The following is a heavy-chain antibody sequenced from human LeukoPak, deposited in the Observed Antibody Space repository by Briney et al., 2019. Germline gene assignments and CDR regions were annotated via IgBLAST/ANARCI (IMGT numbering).Heavy chain of an antibody. CDR3: ARNLVVREVISDYYYYYMDV. Sequence: GASVKVSCKASGGTFSSYAISWVRQAPGQGLEWMGGIIPIFGTANYAQKFQGRVTITADKSTSTAYMELSSLRSEDTAVYYCARNLVVREVISDYYYYYMDVWGKGTTVTVSS. V-gene: IGHV1-69*06. CDR2: IIPIFGTA. J-gene: IGHJ6*03. CDR1: GGTFSSYA. D-gene: IGHD3-10*01.